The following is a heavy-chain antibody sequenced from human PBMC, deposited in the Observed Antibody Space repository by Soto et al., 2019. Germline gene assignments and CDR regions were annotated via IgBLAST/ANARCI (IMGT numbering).Heavy chain of an antibody. V-gene: IGHV4-39*01. Sequence: SAILYLTFPFHRPSIFCTRYYWGWIRQPPGKGLEWIGSIYYSGSTYYNPSLKSRVTISVDTSKNQFSLKLSSVTAADTAVYYCERRYSSSFDFWGQGTLVT. CDR1: RPSIFCTRYY. CDR2: IYYSGST. J-gene: IGHJ4*02. D-gene: IGHD6-13*01. CDR3: ERRYSSSFDF.